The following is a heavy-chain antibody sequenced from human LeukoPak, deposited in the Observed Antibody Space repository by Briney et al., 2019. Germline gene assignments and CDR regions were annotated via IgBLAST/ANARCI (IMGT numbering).Heavy chain of an antibody. Sequence: GGSLRLSCAASGFTLSDHYMSWIRQAPGKGLEWVSLISNSGSTTYYADSVKGRFTISGDNAKNSLYLQMYSLRAEDTAVYYCARRYSDYRAFDIWGQGTVVTVSS. J-gene: IGHJ3*02. D-gene: IGHD5-12*01. CDR2: ISNSGSTT. CDR3: ARRYSDYRAFDI. V-gene: IGHV3-11*04. CDR1: GFTLSDHY.